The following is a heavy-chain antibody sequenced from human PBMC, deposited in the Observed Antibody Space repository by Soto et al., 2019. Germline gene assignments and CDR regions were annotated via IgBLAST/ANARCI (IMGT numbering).Heavy chain of an antibody. J-gene: IGHJ4*02. D-gene: IGHD3-3*01. CDR3: ARSYNDFWSRGIY. V-gene: IGHV3-23*01. Sequence: GXXRLSCAASGFPFGSSAMRWVRQAPGKGLKWVSRMSXSGGSXYYTDYAKGRXXISRDNSXXKMYTQMNSLRAEDTAIHYCARSYNDFWSRGIYWGQGTLVTVSS. CDR1: GFPFGSSA. CDR2: MSXSGGSX.